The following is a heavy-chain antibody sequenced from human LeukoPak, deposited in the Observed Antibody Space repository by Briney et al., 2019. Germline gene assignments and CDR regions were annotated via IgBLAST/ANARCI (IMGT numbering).Heavy chain of an antibody. J-gene: IGHJ5*02. CDR3: ARSGSSSWYAEWFDP. CDR2: IYTSRST. V-gene: IGHV4-4*07. Sequence: SETLSLTCTVSGGSISSYYWSWIRQPAGKGLEWIGRIYTSRSTNYNPSLKSRVTMSVDTSKNQFSLKLSSVTAADTAVYYCARSGSSSWYAEWFDPWGQGTLVTVSS. D-gene: IGHD6-13*01. CDR1: GGSISSYY.